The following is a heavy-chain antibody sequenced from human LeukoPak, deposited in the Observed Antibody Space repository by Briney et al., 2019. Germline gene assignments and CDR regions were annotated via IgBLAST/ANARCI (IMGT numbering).Heavy chain of an antibody. CDR1: GFTFSSHG. CDR2: IWYDGSNK. D-gene: IGHD5-12*01. V-gene: IGHV3-30*02. Sequence: PGGSLRLSCAASGFTFSSHGMHWVRQAPGKGLEWVAVIWYDGSNKYYTDSVKGRFTISRDNSKSTLYLQMNSLRAEDTAVYYCTTKVIRGNSGDDYDDWGQGTLVTVSS. J-gene: IGHJ4*02. CDR3: TTKVIRGNSGDDYDD.